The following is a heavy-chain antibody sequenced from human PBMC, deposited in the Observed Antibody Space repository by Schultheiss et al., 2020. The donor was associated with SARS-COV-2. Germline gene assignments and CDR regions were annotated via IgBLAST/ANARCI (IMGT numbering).Heavy chain of an antibody. CDR3: TRGDAFDI. Sequence: GGSLRLSCAASGFTFSSYAMHWVRQAPGKGLEWVAVIWHDGSNKYYADSVKGRFTISRDNSKNTLYLQMNSLRADDTAVYYCTRGDAFDIWGQGTMVTVSS. CDR1: GFTFSSYA. V-gene: IGHV3-30*04. J-gene: IGHJ3*02. CDR2: IWHDGSNK.